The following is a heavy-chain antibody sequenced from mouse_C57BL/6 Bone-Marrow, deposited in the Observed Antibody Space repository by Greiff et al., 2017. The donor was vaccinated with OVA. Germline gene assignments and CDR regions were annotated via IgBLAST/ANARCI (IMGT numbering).Heavy chain of an antibody. CDR3: ARGHMTTVVRGDY. V-gene: IGHV1-19*01. Sequence: EVQLQQSGPVLVKPGASVKMSCKASGYTFTDYYMNWVKQSHGKSLEWIGVINPYNGGTSYNQKFKGKATLTVDKSSSTAYMELNSLTSEDSAVYYCARGHMTTVVRGDYWGQGTTLTVSS. J-gene: IGHJ2*01. CDR2: INPYNGGT. D-gene: IGHD1-1*01. CDR1: GYTFTDYY.